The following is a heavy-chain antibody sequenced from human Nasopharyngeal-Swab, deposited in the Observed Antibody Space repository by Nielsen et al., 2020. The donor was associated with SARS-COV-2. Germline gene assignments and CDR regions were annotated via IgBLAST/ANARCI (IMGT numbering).Heavy chain of an antibody. J-gene: IGHJ6*03. CDR1: GDSVSISSAA. CDR2: TYYRSKLYN. V-gene: IGHV6-1*01. Sequence: SQTPSLTRAISGDSVSISSAAWNWIRQSPSRGLECLGRTYYRSKLYNDYAVSVKSRITINPDTSKNQFSLHLNSVTPEDTAVYYCARARGAYGDYYYYYYTDVWGKGTTVTVSS. D-gene: IGHD4-17*01. CDR3: ARARGAYGDYYYYYYTDV.